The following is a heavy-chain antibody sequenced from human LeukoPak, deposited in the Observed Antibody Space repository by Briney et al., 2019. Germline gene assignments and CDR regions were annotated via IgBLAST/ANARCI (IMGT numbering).Heavy chain of an antibody. J-gene: IGHJ3*02. CDR2: IYYSGST. V-gene: IGHV4-59*01. Sequence: PSETLSLTCTVSGGSISSYYWSWIRQPPGKGLEWIGYIYYSGSTNYNPSLKSRVTISVDTSKNQFSLKLSSVSAADTAVYYCARDLIVYDDSSGYYLLDAFDIWGQGTMVTVSS. D-gene: IGHD3-22*01. CDR3: ARDLIVYDDSSGYYLLDAFDI. CDR1: GGSISSYY.